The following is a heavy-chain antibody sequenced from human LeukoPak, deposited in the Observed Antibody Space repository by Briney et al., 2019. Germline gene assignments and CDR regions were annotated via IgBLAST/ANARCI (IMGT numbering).Heavy chain of an antibody. CDR1: GGSISSYY. Sequence: SETLSLTCTVSGGSISSYYWSWIRQPPGKGLEWIGYIYYSGSTNYNPSLKSRVTISVDTSKNQFSLKLSSATAADTAVYYCARQRYSYGYPGYWGQGTLVTVSS. D-gene: IGHD5-18*01. J-gene: IGHJ4*02. CDR3: ARQRYSYGYPGY. CDR2: IYYSGST. V-gene: IGHV4-59*01.